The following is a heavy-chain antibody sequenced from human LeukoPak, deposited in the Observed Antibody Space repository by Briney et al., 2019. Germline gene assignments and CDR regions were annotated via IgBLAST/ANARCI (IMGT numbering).Heavy chain of an antibody. Sequence: PSETLSLTCAVYGGSFSGYYWSWIRQPPGKELEWIGEINHSGSTNYNPSLKSRVTISVDTSKNQLSLKLSSVTAADTAVYYCARQGPTLYYDILTGYYHIGALDYWGQGTLVTVSS. CDR3: ARQGPTLYYDILTGYYHIGALDY. CDR1: GGSFSGYY. V-gene: IGHV4-34*01. D-gene: IGHD3-9*01. CDR2: INHSGST. J-gene: IGHJ4*02.